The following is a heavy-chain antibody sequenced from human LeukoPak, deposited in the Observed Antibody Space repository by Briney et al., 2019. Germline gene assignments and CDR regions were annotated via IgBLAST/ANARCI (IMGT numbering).Heavy chain of an antibody. Sequence: GGSLRLSCAASGFTFSSYAMHWVRQAPGKGLEWVAVISYDGSNKYYADSVKGRFTISRDNSKNTLYLQMNSLRAEDTAVYYCARDPAPAYSSGWNYFDYWGQGTLVTVSS. D-gene: IGHD6-19*01. J-gene: IGHJ4*02. V-gene: IGHV3-30-3*01. CDR1: GFTFSSYA. CDR2: ISYDGSNK. CDR3: ARDPAPAYSSGWNYFDY.